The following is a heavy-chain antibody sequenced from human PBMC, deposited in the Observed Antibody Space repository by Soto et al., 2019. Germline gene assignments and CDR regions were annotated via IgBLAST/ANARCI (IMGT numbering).Heavy chain of an antibody. Sequence: QVQLVESGGGVVQPGRSLRLSCAASGFTFSSYGMHWVRQAPGKGLEWVAVIWYDGSNKYYADSVKGRFTISRDNSKNTLYLQMNSLRAEDTAVYYCARDYCSGGSCYSGGAFDYWGQGALVIVSS. D-gene: IGHD2-15*01. CDR1: GFTFSSYG. CDR3: ARDYCSGGSCYSGGAFDY. CDR2: IWYDGSNK. J-gene: IGHJ4*02. V-gene: IGHV3-33*01.